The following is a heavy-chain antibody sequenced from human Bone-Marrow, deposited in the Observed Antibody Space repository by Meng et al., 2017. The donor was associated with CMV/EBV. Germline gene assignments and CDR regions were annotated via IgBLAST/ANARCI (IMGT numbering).Heavy chain of an antibody. CDR1: GFTFDDHG. J-gene: IGHJ4*02. CDR2: INWSGTSI. D-gene: IGHD3-22*01. Sequence: GGSLRLSCAASGFTFDDHGMAWARQVPGKGLEWVSGINWSGTSIGYADSVKGRFTISRDNAKNSLYLQMNSLRAEDTAVYYCARGYYYDRSGYYYPVAYWGQGPLVPVYS. V-gene: IGHV3-20*04. CDR3: ARGYYYDRSGYYYPVAY.